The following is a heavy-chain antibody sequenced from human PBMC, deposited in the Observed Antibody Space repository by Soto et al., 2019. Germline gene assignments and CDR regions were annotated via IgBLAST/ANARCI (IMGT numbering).Heavy chain of an antibody. CDR3: AKVVVPAAPYYNYGMDV. D-gene: IGHD2-2*01. Sequence: QVQLVESGGGVVQPGRSLRLSCAASGFIFSSYGMYWVRQAPGKGLEWVAVISYDGSNKNYADSVKGRFTISRDNSKNTRHLQMNSVRAEDTAVYYCAKVVVPAAPYYNYGMDVWGQGTTVSVSS. CDR2: ISYDGSNK. CDR1: GFIFSSYG. V-gene: IGHV3-30*18. J-gene: IGHJ6*02.